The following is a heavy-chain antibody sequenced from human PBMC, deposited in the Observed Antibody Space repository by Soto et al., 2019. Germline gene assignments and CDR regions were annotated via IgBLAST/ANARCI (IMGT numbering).Heavy chain of an antibody. V-gene: IGHV1-18*04. CDR1: GYTFTSYG. J-gene: IGHJ4*02. D-gene: IGHD3-22*01. CDR3: ARDQRRNYDSSGYYGGSDY. Sequence: ASVKVSCKASGYTFTSYGISWVRQAPGQGLEWMGWISAYNGNTNYAQKLQGRVTMTADTSTSTAYMELRSLRSDDTAVYYCARDQRRNYDSSGYYGGSDYWGQGTLVTVSS. CDR2: ISAYNGNT.